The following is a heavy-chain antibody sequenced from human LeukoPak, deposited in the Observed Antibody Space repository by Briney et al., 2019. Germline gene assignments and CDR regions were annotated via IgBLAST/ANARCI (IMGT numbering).Heavy chain of an antibody. J-gene: IGHJ6*02. Sequence: GGSLRLSCAASGFTFSSYAMHWARQAPGKGLEWVAVIWYDGSNKYYADSVKGRFTISRDNSKNTLYLQMNSLRAEDTAVYYCARDLSVALYYYGMDVWGQGTTVTVSS. CDR2: IWYDGSNK. V-gene: IGHV3-33*08. CDR1: GFTFSSYA. CDR3: ARDLSVALYYYGMDV. D-gene: IGHD2-21*01.